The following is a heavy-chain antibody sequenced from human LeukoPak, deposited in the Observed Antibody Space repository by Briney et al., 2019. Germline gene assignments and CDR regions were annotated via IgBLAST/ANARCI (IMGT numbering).Heavy chain of an antibody. Sequence: PGGSLRLSCAASGFSFSNYWMSWVRQAPGKGLEWVANIKVDGSETYYVDSVKGRFTISRDNSKNSLYLQMNYLRAEDTAVYYCACTKNADYWGQGTLVTVSS. V-gene: IGHV3-7*01. CDR1: GFSFSNYW. J-gene: IGHJ4*02. CDR2: IKVDGSET. CDR3: ACTKNADY.